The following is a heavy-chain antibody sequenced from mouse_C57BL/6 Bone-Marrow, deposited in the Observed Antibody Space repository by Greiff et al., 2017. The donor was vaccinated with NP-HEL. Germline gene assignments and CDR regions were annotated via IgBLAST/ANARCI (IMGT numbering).Heavy chain of an antibody. CDR1: GYTFTSYW. CDR2: IHPNSGST. CDR3: AFYDGYYRGAMDY. Sequence: QVQLQQPGAELVKPGASVKLSCKASGYTFTSYWMHWVKQRPGQGLEWIGMIHPNSGSTNYHEKFKSKATLTVDKSSSTAYMQLSSLTSEDSAVYYCAFYDGYYRGAMDYWGQGTSVTVSS. V-gene: IGHV1-64*01. J-gene: IGHJ4*01. D-gene: IGHD2-3*01.